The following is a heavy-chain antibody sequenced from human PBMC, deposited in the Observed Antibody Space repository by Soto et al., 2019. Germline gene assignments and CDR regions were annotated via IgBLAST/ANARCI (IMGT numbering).Heavy chain of an antibody. Sequence: EVQLVESGGGLIQSGGSLRLSCAASGFTVSRNFMSWVRQAPGKGLEWVSLIYSAGDTSYADSVKGRFIISRDTSKNTLYLQMNSLGAEDTAIYYCAGVYGDFAFDAFDIWGEGTMVTVSS. CDR3: AGVYGDFAFDAFDI. CDR1: GFTVSRNF. V-gene: IGHV3-53*01. D-gene: IGHD4-17*01. J-gene: IGHJ3*02. CDR2: IYSAGDT.